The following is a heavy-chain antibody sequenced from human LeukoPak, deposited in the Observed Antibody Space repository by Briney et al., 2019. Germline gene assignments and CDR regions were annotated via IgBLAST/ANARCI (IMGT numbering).Heavy chain of an antibody. CDR2: IDYSGST. CDR1: GGSISSGGYY. J-gene: IGHJ3*02. CDR3: ARGDDALGYCSSTSCYSLAFDI. Sequence: TSETLSLTCTVSGGSISSGGYYWSWIRQHPGKGLEWIGYIDYSGSTYYNPSLKSRVTISVDTSKNQFSLKLSSVTAADTAVYYCARGDDALGYCSSTSCYSLAFDIWGQGTMVTVSS. D-gene: IGHD2-2*01. V-gene: IGHV4-31*03.